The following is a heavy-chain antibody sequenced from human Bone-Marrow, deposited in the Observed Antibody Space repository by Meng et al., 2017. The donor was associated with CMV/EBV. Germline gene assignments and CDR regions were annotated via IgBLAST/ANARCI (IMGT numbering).Heavy chain of an antibody. CDR2: IYYSWST. J-gene: IGHJ4*02. CDR3: AGEYCSSTSCPFDY. V-gene: IGHV4-39*02. D-gene: IGHD2-2*01. CDR1: GGSISSSSYY. Sequence: SETLSLTCTVSGGSISSSSYYWGWIRQPPGKGLEWIGSIYYSWSTSYNPSLTSRVTISVVTSKNQFSLKLSSVTAADTAVYYFAGEYCSSTSCPFDYWGQGTLVTVSS.